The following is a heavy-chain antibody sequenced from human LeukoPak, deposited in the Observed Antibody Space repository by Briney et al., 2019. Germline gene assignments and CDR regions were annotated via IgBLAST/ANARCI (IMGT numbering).Heavy chain of an antibody. CDR2: ISSSSSYI. V-gene: IGHV3-21*01. CDR1: GFTFSSYG. D-gene: IGHD4-17*01. J-gene: IGHJ2*01. Sequence: PGRSLRLYCAASGFTFSSYGMHCVRQAPGQGLECVSSISSSSSYIYYADSVRGRFTISRDNAKNSLYLQMNSLRAEDTAVYYCARGTTVTTVTHLLWGRGTLVTVTA. CDR3: ARGTTVTTVTHLL.